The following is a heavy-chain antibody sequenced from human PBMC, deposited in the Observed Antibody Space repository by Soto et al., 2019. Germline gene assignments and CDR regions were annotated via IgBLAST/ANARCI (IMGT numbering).Heavy chain of an antibody. Sequence: XGSLSLSFEVSGFPFSAYGVHGVRQVPGKGLIWVSRISDDVSTTTYADSVKGRFTISRDNAKNTLYLQMNSLRADDTGLYYCTRGPRVSSTGTGAHWGQGTLVTVSS. V-gene: IGHV3-74*01. J-gene: IGHJ4*02. D-gene: IGHD1-1*01. CDR3: TRGPRVSSTGTGAH. CDR1: GFPFSAYG. CDR2: ISDDVSTT.